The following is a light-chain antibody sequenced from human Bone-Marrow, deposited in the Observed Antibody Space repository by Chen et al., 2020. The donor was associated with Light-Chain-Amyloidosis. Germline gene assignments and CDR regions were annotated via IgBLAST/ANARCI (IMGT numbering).Light chain of an antibody. J-gene: IGLJ3*02. V-gene: IGLV3-21*02. CDR3: QVWDRSSDRPV. CDR1: NIGSTS. Sequence: SYVLTPPSSVSVAPVQTATIPRGGNNIGSTSVHWYQQTPGQAPLLVVYDDSDRPSGIPERLSGSNSGNTATLTISRVEAGDEADYYCQVWDRSSDRPVFGGGTKLTVL. CDR2: DDS.